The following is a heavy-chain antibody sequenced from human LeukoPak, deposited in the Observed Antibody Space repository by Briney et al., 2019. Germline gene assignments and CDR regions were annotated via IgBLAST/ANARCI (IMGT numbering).Heavy chain of an antibody. CDR2: INHSGST. D-gene: IGHD3-3*01. V-gene: IGHV4-34*01. CDR3: ATNYDCWSGYYRLDY. J-gene: IGHJ4*01. CDR1: GGSFSGYY. Sequence: PSETLSLTCAVYGGSFSGYYWSWIRQPPGKGLEWSGEINHSGSTNYNPALTSRVTISVDTSKNQFSLKLSSVTAADTAVYYGATNYDCWSGYYRLDYWGHGTLVTVSS.